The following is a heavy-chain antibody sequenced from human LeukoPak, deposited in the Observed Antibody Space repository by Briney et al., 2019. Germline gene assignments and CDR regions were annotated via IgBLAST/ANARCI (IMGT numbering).Heavy chain of an antibody. CDR3: TRVARGHFDNLDY. D-gene: IGHD3-9*01. CDR2: VSYDGRNQ. CDR1: GFTFSNYG. V-gene: IGHV3-33*08. J-gene: IGHJ4*02. Sequence: PGGSLRLSCAASGFTFSNYGMHWVRQAPGKGLERVAVVSYDGRNQYYADSVRGRFIVSRDSSKNTVYLQMDSLRVEDTAVYYCTRVARGHFDNLDYWGQGTLVTVPP.